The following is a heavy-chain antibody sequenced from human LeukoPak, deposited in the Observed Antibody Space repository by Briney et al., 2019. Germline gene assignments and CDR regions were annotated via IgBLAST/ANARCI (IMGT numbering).Heavy chain of an antibody. D-gene: IGHD5-18*01. CDR1: GGSFSGYY. CDR3: VRGRGYSYGYEYYFDY. J-gene: IGHJ4*02. CDR2: INHSGST. V-gene: IGHV4-34*01. Sequence: SETLSLTCAVYGGSFSGYYWSWIRQPPGKGLEWIGEINHSGSTNYNPSLKSRVTISVDTSKNQFSLKLSSVTAADTAVYYCVRGRGYSYGYEYYFDYWGQGTLVTVSS.